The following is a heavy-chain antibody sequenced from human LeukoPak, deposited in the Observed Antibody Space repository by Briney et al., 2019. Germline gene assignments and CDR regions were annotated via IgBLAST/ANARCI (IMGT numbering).Heavy chain of an antibody. CDR1: GDTFGSYA. Sequence: GASVKVSCKSSGDTFGSYAINWLRQAPGQGLEWMGRIIPMFATPNYAQSFQGRVTITTDESTSTAYMELSSLRSADTAVYYCAREAREFYRPYFLYYYYMDVWGKGTTVTVSS. J-gene: IGHJ6*03. CDR3: AREAREFYRPYFLYYYYMDV. CDR2: IIPMFATP. D-gene: IGHD1-26*01. V-gene: IGHV1-69*05.